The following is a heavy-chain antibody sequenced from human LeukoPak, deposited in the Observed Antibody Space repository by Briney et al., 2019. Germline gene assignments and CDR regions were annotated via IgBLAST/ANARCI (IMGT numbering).Heavy chain of an antibody. D-gene: IGHD2-15*01. CDR1: GFTFSSYS. CDR3: AVGYCSGGSCSGSDGDY. Sequence: GGSLRLSCAASGFTFSSYSMNWVRQAPGKGLEWVSYISSSSTIYYADSVKGRFTISRDNAKNSLYLQMNSLRDEDTAVYYCAVGYCSGGSCSGSDGDYWGQGTLVTVSS. CDR2: ISSSSTI. J-gene: IGHJ4*02. V-gene: IGHV3-48*02.